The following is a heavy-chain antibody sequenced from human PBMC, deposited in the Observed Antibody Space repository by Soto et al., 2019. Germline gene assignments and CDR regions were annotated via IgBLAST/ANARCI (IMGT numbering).Heavy chain of an antibody. CDR2: IYSSGTT. Sequence: SETLSLTCTVSGGSIRRSSYYWGWIRQPPGKGLEWIGSIYSSGTTYYNPSLKSRVTMSVDTSKNQFSLKLSSVTAADTGVYYCARRQSNYEENWFDPWGQGTLVTVSS. CDR3: ARRQSNYEENWFDP. V-gene: IGHV4-39*01. CDR1: GGSIRRSSYY. D-gene: IGHD4-4*01. J-gene: IGHJ5*02.